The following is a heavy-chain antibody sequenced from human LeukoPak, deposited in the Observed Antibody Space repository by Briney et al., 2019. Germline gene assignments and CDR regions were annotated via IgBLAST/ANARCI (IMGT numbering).Heavy chain of an antibody. D-gene: IGHD2-2*01. CDR3: AGCSSTKCIAAFDI. Sequence: PGGSLRLSCAASGFTFSSYWMSWVRQAPGKGLEWVANIKQDGSEKYYGDSLKGRFIISRDNAKNSLYLQINSLTAEDTAVYYCAGCSSTKCIAAFDIWGQGTTVTVSS. CDR1: GFTFSSYW. J-gene: IGHJ3*02. V-gene: IGHV3-7*01. CDR2: IKQDGSEK.